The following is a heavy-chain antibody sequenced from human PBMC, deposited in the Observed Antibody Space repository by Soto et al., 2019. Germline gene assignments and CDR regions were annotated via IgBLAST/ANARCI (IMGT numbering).Heavy chain of an antibody. CDR2: AYYRSKWYN. CDR1: GDSVSSNSAA. D-gene: IGHD1-26*01. V-gene: IGHV6-1*01. J-gene: IGHJ6*02. Sequence: SQTLSLTCAISGDSVSSNSAAWNWIRQSPSRGLEWLGRAYYRSKWYNDYAVSVKSRITINPDTSKNQFSLQLNSVTPEDTAVYYCARRQWEPDPTIKDYYYGMDVWGQGTTVTVSS. CDR3: ARRQWEPDPTIKDYYYGMDV.